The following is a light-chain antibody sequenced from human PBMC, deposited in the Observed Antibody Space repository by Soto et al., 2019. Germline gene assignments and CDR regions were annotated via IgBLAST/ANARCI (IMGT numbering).Light chain of an antibody. CDR3: ASWDDSLNGPV. CDR2: TNT. CDR1: SSNVGGNP. J-gene: IGLJ1*01. V-gene: IGLV1-44*01. Sequence: VLTQPPSASGTPGQGVTISCSGSSSNVGGNPVNWYQHVPTTAPKLLIYTNTQRPSGVPDRLSGSKSGTSASLAISGLQSEDEADYYCASWDDSLNGPVFGTGTKVTVL.